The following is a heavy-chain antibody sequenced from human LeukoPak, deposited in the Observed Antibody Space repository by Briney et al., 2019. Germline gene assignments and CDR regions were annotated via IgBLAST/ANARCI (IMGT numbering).Heavy chain of an antibody. CDR2: ISSGGSTI. CDR1: GFTFSSYE. CDR3: ARDSIVNGAFDI. J-gene: IGHJ3*02. D-gene: IGHD2/OR15-2a*01. Sequence: GGSLRLSCAASGFTFSSYEMIWVRQAPGKGLEWVSYISSGGSTIYYADSVKGRFTTSRDNARNSLYLQMNNLRAEDTAFYYCARDSIVNGAFDIWGQGTMVTVSS. V-gene: IGHV3-48*03.